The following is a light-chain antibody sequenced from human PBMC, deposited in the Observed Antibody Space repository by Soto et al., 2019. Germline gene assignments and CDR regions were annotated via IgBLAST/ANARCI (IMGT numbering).Light chain of an antibody. V-gene: IGKV3D-15*01. J-gene: IGKJ1*01. CDR3: QQYGFSPRT. Sequence: EVVMTQSPANLSVSPGVGATLSCWASQPVSDKLAWYQQKPGQAPRLLIYDASNRATGIPARFSGSGSGTDFTLTISSLEPEDFAVYYCQQYGFSPRTFGQGTKVDI. CDR1: QPVSDK. CDR2: DAS.